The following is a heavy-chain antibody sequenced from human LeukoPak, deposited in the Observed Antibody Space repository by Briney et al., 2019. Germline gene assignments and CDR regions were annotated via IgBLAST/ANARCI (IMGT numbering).Heavy chain of an antibody. J-gene: IGHJ4*02. Sequence: GGSLRLSCAAPGFTFSSYAMSWVRQAPGKGLEWVSAISGSGGSTYYADSVKGRFTISRDNSKNTLYLQMNSLRAEDTAVYYCAKGDYGMYYFDYWGQGTLVTVSS. CDR1: GFTFSSYA. D-gene: IGHD4-17*01. CDR2: ISGSGGST. CDR3: AKGDYGMYYFDY. V-gene: IGHV3-23*01.